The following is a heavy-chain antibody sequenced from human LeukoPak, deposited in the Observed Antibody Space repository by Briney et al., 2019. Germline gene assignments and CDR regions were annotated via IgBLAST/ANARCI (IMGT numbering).Heavy chain of an antibody. V-gene: IGHV4-39*01. CDR1: SGSISSRSFY. J-gene: IGHJ4*02. Sequence: SETLSLTCTVSSGSISSRSFYWGWIRQPPGKGLQWIGSVSSSGSTYYNPSLNSRVTISVDTSKNQFSLKLSSVTAADTAVYYCARRRMSGSSRRDFDYWGQGTLVTVSS. CDR2: VSSSGST. D-gene: IGHD6-6*01. CDR3: ARRRMSGSSRRDFDY.